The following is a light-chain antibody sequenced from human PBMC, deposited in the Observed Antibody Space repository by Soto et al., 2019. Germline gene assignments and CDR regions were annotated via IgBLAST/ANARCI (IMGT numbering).Light chain of an antibody. J-gene: IGLJ1*01. CDR3: SSYTSGSTLYV. CDR1: SSDVGSYNY. V-gene: IGLV2-14*01. CDR2: ASS. Sequence: QSVLTQPASVSGSPGQSITISCTGTSSDVGSYNYVSWYQHHPGKAPRLMIYASSNRPSGVSHRFSGSRSGNTASLTISGLQAEEEADYYCSSYTSGSTLYVLGTATKPTV.